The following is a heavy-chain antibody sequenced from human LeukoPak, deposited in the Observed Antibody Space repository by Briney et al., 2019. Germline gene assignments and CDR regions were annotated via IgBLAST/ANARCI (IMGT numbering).Heavy chain of an antibody. V-gene: IGHV3-30*02. Sequence: GGSLRLSCAASGFTFSSYGMHWVRQAPGKGLEWVAFIRYDGSNKYYADSVKGRFTNSRDNSKNTLYLQMNSLRAEDTAVYYCAKDIFYSPTYYYGSGSYDYWGQGTLVTVSS. CDR1: GFTFSSYG. J-gene: IGHJ4*02. CDR2: IRYDGSNK. D-gene: IGHD3-10*01. CDR3: AKDIFYSPTYYYGSGSYDY.